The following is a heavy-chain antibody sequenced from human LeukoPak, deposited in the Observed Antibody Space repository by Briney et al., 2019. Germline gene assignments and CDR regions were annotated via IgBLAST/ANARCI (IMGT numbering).Heavy chain of an antibody. V-gene: IGHV1-2*02. CDR1: GYTFTGYY. Sequence: ASVKVSCKASGYTFTGYYMHWVRQAPGQGLEWMGWINPNSGGTNYAQKFQGRVTMTRDTSISTAHMELSRLRSDDTAVYYCARDTDGRTRHFDYWGQGSLVTVSS. J-gene: IGHJ4*02. CDR3: ARDTDGRTRHFDY. D-gene: IGHD1/OR15-1a*01. CDR2: INPNSGGT.